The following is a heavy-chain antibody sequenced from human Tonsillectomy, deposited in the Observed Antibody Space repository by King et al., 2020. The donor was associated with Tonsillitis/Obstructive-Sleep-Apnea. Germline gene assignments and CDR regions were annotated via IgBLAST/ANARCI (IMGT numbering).Heavy chain of an antibody. J-gene: IGHJ4*02. CDR2: ISGGGGSH. V-gene: IGHV3-23*04. CDR3: AKAMVQGIIITIFDY. CDR1: GITFSSLA. D-gene: IGHD3-10*01. Sequence: VQLVESGGGLVQPGGCLRRSCAASGITFSSLAMSWVRQAPWKGLEWVSTISGGGGSHYYADSVKGRFTISRDNSKNTLYLQMNSLRAEDTAVYYCAKAMVQGIIITIFDYWGQGTLVTVSS.